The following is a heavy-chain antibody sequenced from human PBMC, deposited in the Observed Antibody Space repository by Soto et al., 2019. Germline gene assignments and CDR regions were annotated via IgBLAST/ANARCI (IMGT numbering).Heavy chain of an antibody. D-gene: IGHD3-3*01. Sequence: GGSLRLSCAASGFTFSSYAMHWVRQAPGKGLEWVAVISYDGSNKYYADSVKGRFTISRDNSKNTLYLQMNSLRAEDTAVYYCARAFGVVGHWGQGTLVTVSS. J-gene: IGHJ4*02. CDR3: ARAFGVVGH. CDR1: GFTFSSYA. V-gene: IGHV3-30-3*01. CDR2: ISYDGSNK.